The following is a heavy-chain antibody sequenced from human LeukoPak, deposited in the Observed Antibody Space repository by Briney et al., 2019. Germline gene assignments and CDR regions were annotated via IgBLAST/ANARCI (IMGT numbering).Heavy chain of an antibody. Sequence: GESLKISCKGSGYSFTNYWIGWVRQMPGKGLEWMGIIYPSDSDTRYCPSFQGQVTISADKSISTAYLQWSSLKASDTAMYYCARGTVTNYFDHWGQGTMVTVSS. V-gene: IGHV5-51*01. CDR3: ARGTVTNYFDH. CDR2: IYPSDSDT. J-gene: IGHJ4*02. CDR1: GYSFTNYW. D-gene: IGHD4-17*01.